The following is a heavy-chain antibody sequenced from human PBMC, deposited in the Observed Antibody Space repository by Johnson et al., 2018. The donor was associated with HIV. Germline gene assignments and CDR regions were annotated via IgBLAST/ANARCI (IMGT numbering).Heavy chain of an antibody. J-gene: IGHJ3*02. D-gene: IGHD6-13*01. CDR2: ITGSGTVV. V-gene: IGHV3-11*01. CDR3: AKHSSSWYDDAFDI. Sequence: QVQLVESGGGLVQPGRSLRLSCAASGFTFSDYYMSWIRQAPGKGLEWVSYITGSGTVVYYADSVKGRFTISRDNSKNTLFLQMNSLRAEDTAVYYCAKHSSSWYDDAFDIWGQGTMVTVSS. CDR1: GFTFSDYY.